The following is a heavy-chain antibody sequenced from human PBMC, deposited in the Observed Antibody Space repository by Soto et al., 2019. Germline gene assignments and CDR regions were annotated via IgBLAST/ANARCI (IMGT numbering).Heavy chain of an antibody. CDR2: IYYSGNI. Sequence: SETLSLTCTVSGGSISSGGYFWSWVRQPPGKGLEWIGYIYYSGNIYYNPSLRSRVTISVDTSKNQSSLKLSSVTAADTAVYYCARDAGRYCSGGSCYSDSFNWFDPWGQGTLVTVSS. CDR1: GGSISSGGYF. D-gene: IGHD2-15*01. J-gene: IGHJ5*02. CDR3: ARDAGRYCSGGSCYSDSFNWFDP. V-gene: IGHV4-31*03.